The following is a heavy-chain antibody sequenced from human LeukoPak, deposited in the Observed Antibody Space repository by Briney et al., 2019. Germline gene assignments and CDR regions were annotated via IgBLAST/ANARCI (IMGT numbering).Heavy chain of an antibody. V-gene: IGHV3-74*01. D-gene: IGHD3-22*01. CDR3: ARVQYYDSSGYYSGY. CDR2: INSDGSST. CDR1: GFTFSSYW. Sequence: QAGGSLRHSCAASGFTFSSYWMHWVRQAPGKGLVWVSRINSDGSSTSYADSVKGRFTISRDNAKNTLYLQMNSLRAEDTAVYYCARVQYYDSSGYYSGYWGQGTLVTVSS. J-gene: IGHJ4*02.